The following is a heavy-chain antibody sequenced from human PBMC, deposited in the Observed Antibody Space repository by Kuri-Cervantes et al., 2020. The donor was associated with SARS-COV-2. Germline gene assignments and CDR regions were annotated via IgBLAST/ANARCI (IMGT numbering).Heavy chain of an antibody. J-gene: IGHJ6*02. V-gene: IGHV4-34*01. CDR2: INHSGST. D-gene: IGHD6-19*01. CDR3: ARGVGAAVAGTLITIYYYYGMDV. Sequence: GSLRLSWAVYGGSFSGYYWSWIRQPPGKGLEWIGEINHSGSTNYNPSLKSRVTISVDTSKNQFSLKLSSVTAADTAVYYCARGVGAAVAGTLITIYYYYGMDVWGQGTTVTVSS. CDR1: GGSFSGYY.